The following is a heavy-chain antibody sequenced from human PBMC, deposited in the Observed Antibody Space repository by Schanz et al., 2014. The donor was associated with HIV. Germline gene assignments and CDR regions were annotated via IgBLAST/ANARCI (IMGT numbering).Heavy chain of an antibody. Sequence: QVQLVQSGAEVKKPGSSVKVSCKASGGTFSNYAISWLRQAPGQGLEWMGWINPNSGGADSAQKFQGRVTMTRDTSISTAYLELSRLRSDDTAVYYCAREPNYSGFDSWGHGTLVTVSS. CDR2: INPNSGGA. J-gene: IGHJ5*01. CDR3: AREPNYSGFDS. V-gene: IGHV1-2*02. D-gene: IGHD5-12*01. CDR1: GGTFSNYA.